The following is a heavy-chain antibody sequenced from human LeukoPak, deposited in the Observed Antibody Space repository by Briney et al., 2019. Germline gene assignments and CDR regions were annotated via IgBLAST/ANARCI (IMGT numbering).Heavy chain of an antibody. Sequence: SVKVSCKASGGTFSSYAISWVRQAPGQGLEWMGGIIPIFGTANYAQKFQGRVTITADESTSTAYMELSSLRSEDTAVYYCATAGRITIFEVAPYDFNYWGQGTLVTVSS. D-gene: IGHD3-3*01. CDR3: ATAGRITIFEVAPYDFNY. J-gene: IGHJ4*02. CDR2: IIPIFGTA. CDR1: GGTFSSYA. V-gene: IGHV1-69*01.